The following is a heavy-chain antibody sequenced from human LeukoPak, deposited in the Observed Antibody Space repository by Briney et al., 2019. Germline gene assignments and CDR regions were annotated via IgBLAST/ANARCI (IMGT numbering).Heavy chain of an antibody. Sequence: SVKVSCKASGGTFSSYAISWVRQAPGQGLEWLGGIIPIFGTANYAQKFQGRVTITADESTSTAYMELSSLRSEDTAVYYCARVLPPTYDSSGYYPYYYYGMDVWGQGTTVTVSS. D-gene: IGHD3-22*01. J-gene: IGHJ6*02. CDR3: ARVLPPTYDSSGYYPYYYYGMDV. CDR1: GGTFSSYA. CDR2: IIPIFGTA. V-gene: IGHV1-69*13.